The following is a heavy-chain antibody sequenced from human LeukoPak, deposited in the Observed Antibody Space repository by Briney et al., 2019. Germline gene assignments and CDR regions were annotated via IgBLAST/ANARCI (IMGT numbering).Heavy chain of an antibody. Sequence: SETLSLTCTVSGGSISSSSYYWAWIRQPPGKGLEWIGSINYSGNTYYNPSLKSRVTISVDTSKSQFFLKLSSVTAADTAVYYCARGLWFGDENPPYFDYWGQGILVTVSS. D-gene: IGHD3-10*01. CDR2: INYSGNT. J-gene: IGHJ4*02. V-gene: IGHV4-39*01. CDR1: GGSISSSSYY. CDR3: ARGLWFGDENPPYFDY.